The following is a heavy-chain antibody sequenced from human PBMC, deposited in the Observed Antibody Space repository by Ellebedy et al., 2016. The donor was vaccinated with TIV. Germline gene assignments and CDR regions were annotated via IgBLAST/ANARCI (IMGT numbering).Heavy chain of an antibody. Sequence: GGSLRLSXTASGFTFGDYAMSWFRQAPGKGLEWVSAISGSGGSTYYADSVKGRFTISRDNSKNTLYLQMNSLRAEDTAVYYCASPADNILTGPWGQGTLVTVSS. V-gene: IGHV3-23*01. D-gene: IGHD3-9*01. CDR3: ASPADNILTGP. CDR2: ISGSGGST. CDR1: GFTFGDYA. J-gene: IGHJ5*02.